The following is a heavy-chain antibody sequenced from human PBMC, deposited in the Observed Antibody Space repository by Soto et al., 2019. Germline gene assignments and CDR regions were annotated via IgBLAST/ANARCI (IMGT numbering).Heavy chain of an antibody. V-gene: IGHV1-3*01. D-gene: IGHD2-15*01. CDR2: INAGNGNT. CDR3: ARGGGGHIVVVLAVPDYYFGIDV. J-gene: IGHJ6*04. Sequence: ASVKVSCKASGYTFTSYAMHWVRQAPGQRLEWMGWINAGNGNTKYSQKFQGRVTITRDTSASTAYMELSSLRSEDTAVYYCARGGGGHIVVVLAVPDYYFGIDVWGEGPPVTVYS. CDR1: GYTFTSYA.